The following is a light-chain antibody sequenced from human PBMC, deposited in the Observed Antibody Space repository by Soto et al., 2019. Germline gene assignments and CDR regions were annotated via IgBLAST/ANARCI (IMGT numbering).Light chain of an antibody. CDR2: GAS. V-gene: IGKV1-5*01. J-gene: IGKJ2*01. CDR1: QSISTW. Sequence: EIQMTQSPLTLSASVGDRVTITCRANQSISTWLAWYQQRPGKAPQLLIFGASTLQSRVPPRFSGSGSGTEFTLTISSLQPDDCATYYCEQYHSYPYTFGQGTKVEIK. CDR3: EQYHSYPYT.